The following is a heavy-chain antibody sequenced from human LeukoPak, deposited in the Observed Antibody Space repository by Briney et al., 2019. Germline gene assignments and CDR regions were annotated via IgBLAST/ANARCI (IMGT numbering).Heavy chain of an antibody. CDR1: GFTFSSHE. CDR3: ARDGSNFDPFDY. J-gene: IGHJ4*02. CDR2: ISRSGSSI. V-gene: IGHV3-48*03. Sequence: PGGSLRLSCAASGFTFSSHEMNWVRQAPGKGLEWVSYISRSGSSISYTDSVEGRFSISRDNAKNSLYLQTKSLRAEDTAVYYCARDGSNFDPFDYWGQGTLVTVSS. D-gene: IGHD4-11*01.